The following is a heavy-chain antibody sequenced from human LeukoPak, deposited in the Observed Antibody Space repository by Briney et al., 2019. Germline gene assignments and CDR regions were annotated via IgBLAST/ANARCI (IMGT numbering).Heavy chain of an antibody. Sequence: SETLSLTCTVSGGSISSYYWSWSRQPPGKGLEWIGYIYYSGSTNYNPSLKSRVTISVDTSKNQFSLKLSSVTAADTAVYYCARRVVVAATLWFDPWGQGTLVTVSS. D-gene: IGHD2-15*01. V-gene: IGHV4-59*08. CDR3: ARRVVVAATLWFDP. CDR1: GGSISSYY. CDR2: IYYSGST. J-gene: IGHJ5*02.